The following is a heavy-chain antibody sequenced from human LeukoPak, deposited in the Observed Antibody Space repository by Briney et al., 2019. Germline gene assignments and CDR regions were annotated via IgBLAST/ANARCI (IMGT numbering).Heavy chain of an antibody. CDR3: ARATSSGWYSPFYYYYYMDV. CDR2: IKQDGSEK. Sequence: GGSLRLSCAASGFTFSSYWMSWVRQAPGKGLEWVANIKQDGSEKYYVDSVKGRFTISRDNAKNSLYLQMNSLRAEDTAVYYCARATSSGWYSPFYYYYYMDVWGKGTTVTVSS. CDR1: GFTFSSYW. J-gene: IGHJ6*03. V-gene: IGHV3-7*03. D-gene: IGHD6-19*01.